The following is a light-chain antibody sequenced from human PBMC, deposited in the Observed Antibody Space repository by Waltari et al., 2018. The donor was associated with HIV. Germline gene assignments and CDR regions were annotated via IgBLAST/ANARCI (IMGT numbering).Light chain of an antibody. J-gene: IGKJ2*01. CDR3: QQYDSGPRGIT. V-gene: IGKV3-15*01. CDR1: QSISTK. Sequence: EIVMTQSPPTLSVSPGQRVTLSCTASQSISTKVAWYQQRPGQAPRLLIYEAATRPKGIPARFSGSGSGIEFTLTISSLQSEDFATYFCQQYDSGPRGITFGQGTMLEIK. CDR2: EAA.